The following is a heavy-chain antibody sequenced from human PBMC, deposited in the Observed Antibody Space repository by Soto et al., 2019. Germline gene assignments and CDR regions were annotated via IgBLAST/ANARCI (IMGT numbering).Heavy chain of an antibody. V-gene: IGHV1-3*01. CDR2: INAGNGNT. D-gene: IGHD2-8*01. CDR1: GYTFTSYA. J-gene: IGHJ4*02. CDR3: ARRYCTNGVCYRGPFDY. Sequence: QVQLVQSGAEVKKPGASVKVSCKASGYTFTSYAMHWVRQAPGQRLEWMGWINAGNGNTKYSQKFQGRVTITRDTSASTAYMELSSLRSEDTAVYYCARRYCTNGVCYRGPFDYWGQGTLVTVSS.